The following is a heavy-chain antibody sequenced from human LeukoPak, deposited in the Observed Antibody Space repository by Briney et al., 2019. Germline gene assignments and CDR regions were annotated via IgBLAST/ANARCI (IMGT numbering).Heavy chain of an antibody. CDR3: AKADSGSYGYYFDY. V-gene: IGHV4-34*01. D-gene: IGHD1-26*01. J-gene: IGHJ4*02. CDR1: GGSFSGYY. CDR2: INHSGST. Sequence: SETLSLTCAVYGGSFSGYYWSWIRQPPGKGLEWIGEINHSGSTNCNPSLKSRVTIPVDTSKNQFSLKLSSVTAADTAVYYCAKADSGSYGYYFDYWGQGTLVTVSS.